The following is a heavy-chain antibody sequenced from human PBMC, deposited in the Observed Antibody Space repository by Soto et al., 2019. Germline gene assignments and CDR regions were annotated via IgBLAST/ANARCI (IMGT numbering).Heavy chain of an antibody. Sequence: SETLSLTCTVSGTSVSTSDYYWGWVRQPPGKGLDWIGNIYYSGSTFYNPSLRSRVTLSVDTSKNQFSLRLNSVTVADTAVYFCAGFVVPASRNSDFDYWGQGTLVTVSS. D-gene: IGHD2-15*01. V-gene: IGHV4-39*01. J-gene: IGHJ4*02. CDR2: IYYSGST. CDR1: GTSVSTSDYY. CDR3: AGFVVPASRNSDFDY.